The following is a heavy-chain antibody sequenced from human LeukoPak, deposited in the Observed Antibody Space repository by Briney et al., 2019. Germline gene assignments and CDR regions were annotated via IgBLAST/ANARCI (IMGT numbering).Heavy chain of an antibody. V-gene: IGHV1-18*01. Sequence: ASVKVSCKASGYTFTSYGISWVRQAPGQGLEWMGWISAYNGNTNFAQNLQDRVSMTTDTSTSTAYMELRSLRSDDTAVYYCARDRGSGSGSYYITAFDYWGQGTLVTVSS. CDR3: ARDRGSGSGSYYITAFDY. CDR1: GYTFTSYG. J-gene: IGHJ4*02. D-gene: IGHD3-10*01. CDR2: ISAYNGNT.